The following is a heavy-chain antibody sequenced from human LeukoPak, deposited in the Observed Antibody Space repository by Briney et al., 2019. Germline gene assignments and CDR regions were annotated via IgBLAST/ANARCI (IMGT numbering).Heavy chain of an antibody. J-gene: IGHJ5*02. Sequence: ASVKVSCKASGGTFSSYAISWVRQAPGQGLEWMGGIIPIFGTANYAQKFQGRVTITADESTSTAYMELSSLRSEDTAVYYCATLGIAAAGGFDPWGQGTLVTVSS. V-gene: IGHV1-69*13. CDR2: IIPIFGTA. CDR3: ATLGIAAAGGFDP. D-gene: IGHD6-13*01. CDR1: GGTFSSYA.